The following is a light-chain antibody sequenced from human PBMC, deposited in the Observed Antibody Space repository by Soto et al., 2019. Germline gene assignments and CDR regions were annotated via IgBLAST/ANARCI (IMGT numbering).Light chain of an antibody. V-gene: IGKV1-39*01. CDR3: QQSYSSPRT. J-gene: IGKJ1*01. CDR2: AAS. CDR1: QSISSY. Sequence: DIQMTQSPSSLSASVGDRVTITCRASQSISSYLNWYQQKPGKAPKVLIYAASTLQSGVPSRFSGSGSGTDFTLTISSLQPEDFATYYCQQSYSSPRTFGQGNKVEVK.